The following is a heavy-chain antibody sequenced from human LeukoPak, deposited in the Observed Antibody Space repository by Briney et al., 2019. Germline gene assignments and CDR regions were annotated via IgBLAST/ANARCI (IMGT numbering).Heavy chain of an antibody. CDR1: GGTFSSYA. V-gene: IGHV1-69*13. D-gene: IGHD6-19*01. CDR3: ARGIPGQWLGIHYFDY. CDR2: IIPIFGTA. Sequence: ASVKVSCKASGGTFSSYAISWVRQAPGQGLEWMGGIIPIFGTANYAQKFQGRVTITADESTSTAYMELSSLRSEDMAVYYCARGIPGQWLGIHYFDYWGQGTLVTVSS. J-gene: IGHJ4*02.